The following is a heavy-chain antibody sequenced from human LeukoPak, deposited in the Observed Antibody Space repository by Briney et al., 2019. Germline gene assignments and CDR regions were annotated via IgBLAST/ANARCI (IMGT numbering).Heavy chain of an antibody. D-gene: IGHD4-17*01. CDR3: ARTGSYGDYVPRDY. Sequence: SETLSLTCTVSGGSISSYYWSWIRQPPGKGLEWIGYIYYSGSTNYNPSLKSRVTISVDTSKNQFSLKLSSVTAADTAVYYCARTGSYGDYVPRDYWGQGTLVTVSS. CDR2: IYYSGST. CDR1: GGSISSYY. J-gene: IGHJ4*02. V-gene: IGHV4-59*01.